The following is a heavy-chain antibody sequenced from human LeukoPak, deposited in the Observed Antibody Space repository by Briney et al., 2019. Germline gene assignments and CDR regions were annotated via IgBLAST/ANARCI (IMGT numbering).Heavy chain of an antibody. J-gene: IGHJ3*02. CDR1: GFTFSSYG. CDR2: IRYDGSNK. Sequence: GGSLRLSCAASGFTFSSYGMRWVRQAPGKGLEWVAFIRYDGSNKYYADSVKGRFTISRDNSKNTLYLQMNSLRAEDTAVYYCAKDSLSYCGGDCYPFNAFDIWGQGTMVTVSS. CDR3: AKDSLSYCGGDCYPFNAFDI. D-gene: IGHD2-21*01. V-gene: IGHV3-30*02.